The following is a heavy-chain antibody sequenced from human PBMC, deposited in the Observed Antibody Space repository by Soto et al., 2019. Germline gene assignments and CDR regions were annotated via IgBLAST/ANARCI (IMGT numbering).Heavy chain of an antibody. D-gene: IGHD5-12*01. J-gene: IGHJ5*02. CDR3: AKGDNLGPKTGYAFDP. V-gene: IGHV6-1*01. CDR1: GDSVSSNTDS. CDR2: TYFRSKWYN. Sequence: SQTLSLTCATSGDSVSSNTDSWNWIRQSPSRGLEWLGRTYFRSKWYNDYAVSVKSRIIINPDTSNNQFSLQLNSVTPEDTAVYFCAKGDNLGPKTGYAFDPWGQGIMVTVSS.